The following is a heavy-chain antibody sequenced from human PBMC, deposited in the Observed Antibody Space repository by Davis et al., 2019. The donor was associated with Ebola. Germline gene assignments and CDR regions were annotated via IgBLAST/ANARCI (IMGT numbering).Heavy chain of an antibody. Sequence: GESLKISCVASNFTFNTYDFHWVRQAPGKGLEWVAAIWSDDIKKYYADSVKGRSTISRDNSKNTVHLEMNSLRVDDTAVYFCARGGGPYYIDYWGQGALVTVS. CDR1: NFTFNTYD. J-gene: IGHJ4*02. CDR3: ARGGGPYYIDY. V-gene: IGHV3-33*03. CDR2: IWSDDIKK. D-gene: IGHD3-16*01.